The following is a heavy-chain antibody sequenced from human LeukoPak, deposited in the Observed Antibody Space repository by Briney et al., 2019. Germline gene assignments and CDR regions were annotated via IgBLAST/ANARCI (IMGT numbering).Heavy chain of an antibody. J-gene: IGHJ4*02. V-gene: IGHV4-59*08. CDR1: GGSISSYY. CDR3: AGHHPRNTVDF. CDR2: ISDIGST. Sequence: SETLSLTCIVSGGSISSYYWSWIRQPPGKGLEWIAYISDIGSTNYNPSLKSRVTISLDTSKNQFSLKLSSVTAADTAVYYCAGHHPRNTVDFWGQGTLVTVSS. D-gene: IGHD2/OR15-2a*01.